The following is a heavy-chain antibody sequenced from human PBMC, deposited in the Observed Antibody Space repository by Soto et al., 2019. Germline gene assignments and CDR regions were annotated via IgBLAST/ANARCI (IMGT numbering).Heavy chain of an antibody. Sequence: EVQLVESGGGLVQPGGSLRLSCAASGFMFSSYTINWVRQAPGKGLEWVSSISSTSYTIYYADSVKGRFTISRENAKNSLYLQMDSLRDEDTAVYYCAREEAGYYCGMDVWGQGTTVTVSS. CDR1: GFMFSSYT. D-gene: IGHD6-25*01. J-gene: IGHJ6*02. CDR2: ISSTSYTI. CDR3: AREEAGYYCGMDV. V-gene: IGHV3-48*02.